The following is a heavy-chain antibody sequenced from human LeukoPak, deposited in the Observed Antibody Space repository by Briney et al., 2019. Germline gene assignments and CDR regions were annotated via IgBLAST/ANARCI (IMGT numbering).Heavy chain of an antibody. V-gene: IGHV1-69*01. CDR3: ARDPGPYRSGHYHDAFDI. CDR2: IIPIFGTA. J-gene: IGHJ3*02. D-gene: IGHD3-3*01. CDR1: GGTFSSYA. Sequence: GASVKVSCKASGGTFSSYAISWVRQAPGQGLEWMGGIIPIFGTANYAQKFQGRVTITADESTSTAYMELSSLRSEDTAVYYCARDPGPYRSGHYHDAFDIWGQGTMVTVSS.